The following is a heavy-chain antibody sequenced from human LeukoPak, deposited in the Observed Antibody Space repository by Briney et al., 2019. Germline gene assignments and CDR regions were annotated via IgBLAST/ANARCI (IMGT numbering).Heavy chain of an antibody. CDR1: GFTFSSYA. V-gene: IGHV3-23*01. CDR3: ARIEAHSGDY. Sequence: GGSLRLSCAASGFTFSSYAMTWVRQAPGKGLEWVSAIVGNGGATYYADSVKGRFTISRDNSKNTLYLQMNSLRAEDTAIYYCARIEAHSGDYWGQGTLVTVSS. CDR2: IVGNGGAT. D-gene: IGHD1-14*01. J-gene: IGHJ4*02.